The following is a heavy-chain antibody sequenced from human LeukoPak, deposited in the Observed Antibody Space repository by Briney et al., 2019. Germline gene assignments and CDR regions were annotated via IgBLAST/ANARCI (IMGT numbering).Heavy chain of an antibody. D-gene: IGHD5/OR15-5a*01. Sequence: PSETLSLTCIVSGGSISRDYWSRIRQPPGKGLEWIGYIYYSGSTNYNPSLKSRVTISVDTSKNQFSLKVDSVTAADTAIYYCARGGVYGGYNLSDPWGQGILVTVSS. J-gene: IGHJ5*02. V-gene: IGHV4-59*01. CDR1: GGSISRDY. CDR3: ARGGVYGGYNLSDP. CDR2: IYYSGST.